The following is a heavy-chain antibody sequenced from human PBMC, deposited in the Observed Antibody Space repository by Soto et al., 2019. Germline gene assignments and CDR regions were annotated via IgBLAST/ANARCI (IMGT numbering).Heavy chain of an antibody. CDR2: IYWDDDK. CDR3: VHRGIAGGGDSHY. J-gene: IGHJ4*02. D-gene: IGHD2-21*02. CDR1: GVSLSHSGVG. V-gene: IGHV2-5*02. Sequence: QITLKESGPTLVKPTQTLTLTCTVSGVSLSHSGVGVGWIRQPPGKALGWLALIYWDDDKRYSPSLKSRLTTTKDTSKYQVVLTMTNMDPVDTATYYCVHRGIAGGGDSHYWGQGTLVTVSS.